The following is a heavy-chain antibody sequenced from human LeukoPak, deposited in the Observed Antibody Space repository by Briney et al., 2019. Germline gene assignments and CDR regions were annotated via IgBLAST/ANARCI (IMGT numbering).Heavy chain of an antibody. D-gene: IGHD6-6*01. CDR1: GYTFTSYG. Sequence: GASVKVSCKASGYTFTSYGICWVRQAPGQGLEWMGWISAYNGNTNYAQKLQGRVTMTTDTSTSTAYMELRSLRSDDTAVYYCASASSWYYYYGMDVWGQGTTVTVSS. CDR3: ASASSWYYYYGMDV. CDR2: ISAYNGNT. J-gene: IGHJ6*02. V-gene: IGHV1-18*01.